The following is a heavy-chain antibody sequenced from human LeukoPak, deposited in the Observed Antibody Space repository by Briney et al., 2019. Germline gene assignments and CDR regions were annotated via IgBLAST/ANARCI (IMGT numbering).Heavy chain of an antibody. CDR2: IYTSGST. CDR3: ARARAIDSSGWYFGYYFDY. V-gene: IGHV4-61*02. CDR1: GGSISSGSYY. Sequence: PSQTLSLTCTVSGGSISSGSYYWSWIRQPAGKGLEWIGRIYTSGSTNYNPSLKSRVTISVDTSKNQFSLKLSSVTAADTAVYYCARARAIDSSGWYFGYYFDYWGQGTLVTVSS. D-gene: IGHD6-19*01. J-gene: IGHJ4*02.